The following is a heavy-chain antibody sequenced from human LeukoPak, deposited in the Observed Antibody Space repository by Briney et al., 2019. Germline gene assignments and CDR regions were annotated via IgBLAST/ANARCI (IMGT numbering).Heavy chain of an antibody. Sequence: SETLSLTCAVYGGSFSGYYWSWIRQTPGKGLEWIGEINHSGSTNYSPSLKSRVTISVDTSKNQLSLKLSSVTAADTAVYYCARVGDCSGGGCYRNYFDYWGQGTLVTVSS. D-gene: IGHD2-15*01. CDR1: GGSFSGYY. CDR2: INHSGST. J-gene: IGHJ4*02. CDR3: ARVGDCSGGGCYRNYFDY. V-gene: IGHV4-34*01.